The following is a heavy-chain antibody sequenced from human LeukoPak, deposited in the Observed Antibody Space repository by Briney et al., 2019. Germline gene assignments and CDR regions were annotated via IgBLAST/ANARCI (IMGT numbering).Heavy chain of an antibody. V-gene: IGHV3-48*02. CDR3: ATDQRYAFDY. CDR2: IRTTAEGAKYA. D-gene: IGHD3-9*01. CDR1: GFSFTTYW. Sequence: PGGSLRLSCAASGFSFTTYWMSWVRQAPGKGLEWISNIRTTAEGAKYAYYTDSVKGRVTISRDDGKNILYLHMNSLRDDDTAVYYCATDQRYAFDYWGQGILVTVSS. J-gene: IGHJ4*02.